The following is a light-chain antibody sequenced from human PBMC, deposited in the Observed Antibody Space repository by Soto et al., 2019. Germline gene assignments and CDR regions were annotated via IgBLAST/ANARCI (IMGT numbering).Light chain of an antibody. CDR2: GAS. Sequence: EIVLTQSPGTLSLSPGERATLSCRASQSVSSSYLAWYQQKPGQAPRLLIYGASSRATGIPDRFSGSGSGPDFPLTISSLEPEDFAVYYCQQYGSSPLLTFGGGTKVEIK. J-gene: IGKJ4*01. CDR3: QQYGSSPLLT. V-gene: IGKV3-20*01. CDR1: QSVSSSY.